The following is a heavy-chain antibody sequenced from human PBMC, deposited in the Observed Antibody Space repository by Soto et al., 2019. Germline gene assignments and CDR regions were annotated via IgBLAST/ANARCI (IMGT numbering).Heavy chain of an antibody. Sequence: SETLSLTCAVYGGSFSGYYWSWIRQPPGKGLEWIGEINHSGSTNYNPSLKSRVTISVDTSKNQFSLKLSSVTAADTAVYYCARGMWLVRGGFGYWGQGTLVNVSS. J-gene: IGHJ4*02. CDR1: GGSFSGYY. CDR2: INHSGST. V-gene: IGHV4-34*01. D-gene: IGHD6-19*01. CDR3: ARGMWLVRGGFGY.